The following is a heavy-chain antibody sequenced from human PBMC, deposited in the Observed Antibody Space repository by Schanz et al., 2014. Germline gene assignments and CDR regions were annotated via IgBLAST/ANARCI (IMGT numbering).Heavy chain of an antibody. CDR1: GFTFSSYA. CDR2: ISYDGSYK. J-gene: IGHJ4*02. V-gene: IGHV3-30*04. Sequence: QVQLVESGGGVVQPGRSLRLSCAASGFTFSSYAMHWVRQAPGKGLEWVAIISYDGSYKYYADSVKGRFTISRDNAKNTLYLQMNSLRAEDTAVYYCVRDTDYHFDYWGQGTLVTVSS. D-gene: IGHD4-17*01. CDR3: VRDTDYHFDY.